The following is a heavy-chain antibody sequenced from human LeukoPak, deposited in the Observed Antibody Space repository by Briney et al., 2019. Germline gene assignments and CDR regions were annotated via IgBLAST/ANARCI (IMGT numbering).Heavy chain of an antibody. J-gene: IGHJ4*02. CDR1: GGTFSSYA. CDR3: ARPNSGYDYGYLDY. Sequence: ASVKVSCKASGGTFSSYAISWVRQAPGQGLEWMGRIIPILGIANYAQKFQGRVTITADKSTSTAYMELSSLRSEDTAVYYCARPNSGYDYGYLDYWGQGTLVTVSS. CDR2: IIPILGIA. V-gene: IGHV1-69*04. D-gene: IGHD5-12*01.